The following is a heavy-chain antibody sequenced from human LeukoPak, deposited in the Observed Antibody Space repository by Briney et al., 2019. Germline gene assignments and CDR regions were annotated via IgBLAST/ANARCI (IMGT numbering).Heavy chain of an antibody. V-gene: IGHV1-18*01. CDR3: ARASTTEYCGGDCYLYYFDY. D-gene: IGHD2-21*02. CDR1: GYTFTIYG. Sequence: ASVKVSCTASGYTFTIYGISWVRQAPGQGLEWMGWISAYNGNTNYAQKLQGRVTMTTDTSTSTAYMELRSLRSDDTAVYYCARASTTEYCGGDCYLYYFDYWGQGTLVTVSS. CDR2: ISAYNGNT. J-gene: IGHJ4*02.